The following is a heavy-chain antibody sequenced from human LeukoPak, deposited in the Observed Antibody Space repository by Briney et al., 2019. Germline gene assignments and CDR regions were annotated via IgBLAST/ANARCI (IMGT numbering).Heavy chain of an antibody. V-gene: IGHV3-21*01. D-gene: IGHD4-17*01. Sequence: GGSLRLSCAASGLTVADAWIHWVRQAPGKGLEWVSSISSGGTYKYYADSVKGRFTISRDNAQNSLYLQMNSLRAEDSSVYYCARPTTVTTISADAFDIWGQGTMVTVSS. CDR3: ARPTTVTTISADAFDI. J-gene: IGHJ3*02. CDR2: ISSGGTYK. CDR1: GLTVADAW.